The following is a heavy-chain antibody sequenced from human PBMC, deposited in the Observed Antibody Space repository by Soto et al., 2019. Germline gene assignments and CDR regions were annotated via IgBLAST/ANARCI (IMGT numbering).Heavy chain of an antibody. J-gene: IGHJ6*02. Sequence: PGESLKISCKTSGSSFTNYWIGWVRQMPGEGLEWMGIMYPGDSDTKYSPSFQGQVTISADKSINTAYLQWSSLKASDTAIYYCARFGGGATSYYYGMDVWGQGTTVTVSS. D-gene: IGHD1-26*01. CDR3: ARFGGGATSYYYGMDV. CDR2: MYPGDSDT. V-gene: IGHV5-51*01. CDR1: GSSFTNYW.